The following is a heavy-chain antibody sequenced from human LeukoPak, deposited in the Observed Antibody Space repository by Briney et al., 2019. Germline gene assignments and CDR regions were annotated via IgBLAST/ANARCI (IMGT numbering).Heavy chain of an antibody. CDR3: AKGRSGWYATSRDY. J-gene: IGHJ4*02. V-gene: IGHV4-30-4*07. D-gene: IGHD6-19*01. Sequence: SETLSLTCAVSGGSISSGGYSWSWIRQPPGKGLEWIGYIYYSGSTYYNPSLKSRVTISVDTSKNQFSLKLSSVTAEDTAVYYCAKGRSGWYATSRDYWGQGTLVTVSS. CDR1: GGSISSGGYS. CDR2: IYYSGST.